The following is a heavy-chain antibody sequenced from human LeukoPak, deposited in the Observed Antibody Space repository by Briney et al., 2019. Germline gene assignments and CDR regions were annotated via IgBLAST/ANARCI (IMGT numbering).Heavy chain of an antibody. CDR2: IYYSGST. CDR1: GGSFSGYY. CDR3: ATDARSSSHLDY. V-gene: IGHV4-59*01. J-gene: IGHJ4*02. Sequence: SETLSLTWAVYGGSFSGYYWSWIRQPSGKGLEWSGYIYYSGSTNYNPSLKSRVTISVDTSKNKFSLKLRSVTAADTAVYYSATDARSSSHLDYWGQGTLVTVS. D-gene: IGHD6-6*01.